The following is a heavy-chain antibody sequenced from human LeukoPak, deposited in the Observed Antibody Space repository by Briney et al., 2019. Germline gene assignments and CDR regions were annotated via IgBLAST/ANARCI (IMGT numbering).Heavy chain of an antibody. CDR2: IAGGIGTT. D-gene: IGHD6-13*01. J-gene: IGHJ4*02. CDR1: GFTFSNYA. V-gene: IGHV3-23*01. CDR3: AKDLTAASGEVFQFDY. Sequence: GGSLRLSCAASGFTFSNYAMNWVRQAPGKGLEWVSAIAGGIGTTFYADSVKGRFTISRDNSKNKLYLQLRSLRAEDTAVYYCAKDLTAASGEVFQFDYWGQGTRVTVS.